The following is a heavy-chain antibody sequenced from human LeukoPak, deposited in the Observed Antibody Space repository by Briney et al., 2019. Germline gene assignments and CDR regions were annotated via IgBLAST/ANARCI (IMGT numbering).Heavy chain of an antibody. CDR2: VHYSGTT. Sequence: SETLSLTCTVSDGSITNYDWSWVRQPPGKGLEFIGHVHYSGTTNYNPSLRSRVTISIDTSKNQFSLKLSSVTAADTAVYYCARGQLGGYGGNSVLAYWGQGTLVTVSS. CDR3: ARGQLGGYGGNSVLAY. D-gene: IGHD4-23*01. CDR1: DGSITNYD. J-gene: IGHJ4*02. V-gene: IGHV4-59*01.